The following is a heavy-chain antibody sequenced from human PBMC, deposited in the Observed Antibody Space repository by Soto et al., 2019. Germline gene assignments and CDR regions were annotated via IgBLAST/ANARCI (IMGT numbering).Heavy chain of an antibody. CDR3: ARDRGQWLVPGYFDY. Sequence: GGSLRLSCAASGFTFSSYSMNWVRQAPGKGLEWVSYISSSSTIYYADSVKGRFTISRDNAKNSLYLQMNSLRAEDTAVYYCARDRGQWLVPGYFDYWGQGTLVTVSS. CDR2: ISSSSTI. CDR1: GFTFSSYS. J-gene: IGHJ4*02. V-gene: IGHV3-48*01. D-gene: IGHD6-19*01.